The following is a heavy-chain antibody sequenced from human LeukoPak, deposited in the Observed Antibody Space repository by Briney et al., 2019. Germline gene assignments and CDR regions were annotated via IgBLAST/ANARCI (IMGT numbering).Heavy chain of an antibody. Sequence: SQTLSLTCAVSGGSISRGGYSWSWIREPPGKGVEGMGYIYHSGSTYYNPSLKSRVTISVDRSKNQFSLKLSSVPAADTAVYYCARLRGSGSYLYYFDYGGQGPLVTVSS. CDR1: GGSISRGGYS. CDR2: IYHSGST. V-gene: IGHV4-30-2*01. CDR3: ARLRGSGSYLYYFDY. D-gene: IGHD3-10*01. J-gene: IGHJ4*02.